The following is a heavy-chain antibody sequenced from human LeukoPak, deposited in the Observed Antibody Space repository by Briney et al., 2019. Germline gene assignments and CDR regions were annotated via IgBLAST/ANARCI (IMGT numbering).Heavy chain of an antibody. CDR3: ARFGSGGNSGDY. CDR2: INHGGST. V-gene: IGHV4-34*01. Sequence: SETLSLTCAVYGGSFSGYYWSWIRQPPGKGLEWIGEINHGGSTNYNPSLKSRVTISVDTSKNQCSLKLTSVTAADTAVYYYARFGSGGNSGDYRGQGTLVTVSS. D-gene: IGHD4-23*01. J-gene: IGHJ4*02. CDR1: GGSFSGYY.